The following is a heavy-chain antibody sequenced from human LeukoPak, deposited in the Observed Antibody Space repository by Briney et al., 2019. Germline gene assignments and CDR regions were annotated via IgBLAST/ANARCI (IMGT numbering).Heavy chain of an antibody. CDR2: FCGRGGST. CDR1: GFTFSRYA. D-gene: IGHD6-19*01. J-gene: IGHJ5*02. V-gene: IGHV3-23*01. Sequence: PGGTLRLSCAASGFTFSRYAMSGVRRAPGKGLEWVAAFCGRGGSTYYADSVKGRFTISRDNSKNTLYLQMNSLRAEATAVYYCAKDGGAIAVAEWFDPWGQGTLVTVSS. CDR3: AKDGGAIAVAEWFDP.